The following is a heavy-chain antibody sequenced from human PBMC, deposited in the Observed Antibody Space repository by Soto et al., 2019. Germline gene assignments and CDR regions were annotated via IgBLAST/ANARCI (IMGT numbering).Heavy chain of an antibody. D-gene: IGHD3-22*01. CDR1: GGSISSYY. CDR3: ARGKGTQFYYDSSGYYGLQNFDY. J-gene: IGHJ4*02. Sequence: SETLSLTCTVSGGSISSYYWSWIRQPPGKGLEWIGYIYYSGSTNYNPSLKSRVTISVDTSKNQFSLKLSSVTAADTAVYYCARGKGTQFYYDSSGYYGLQNFDYWGQGTLVTVSS. V-gene: IGHV4-59*01. CDR2: IYYSGST.